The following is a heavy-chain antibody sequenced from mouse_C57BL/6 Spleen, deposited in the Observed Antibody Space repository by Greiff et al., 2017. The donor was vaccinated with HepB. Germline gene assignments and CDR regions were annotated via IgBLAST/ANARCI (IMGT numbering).Heavy chain of an antibody. D-gene: IGHD1-1*01. CDR2: IDPSDSET. Sequence: VQLQQSGAELVRPGSSVKLSCKASGYTFTSYWMHWVKQRPIQGLEWIGNIDPSDSETHYNQKFKDKATLTVDKSSSTAYMQLSSLTSEDSAVYYCARRDYYGSSWYFDVWGTGTTVTVSS. CDR3: ARRDYYGSSWYFDV. V-gene: IGHV1-52*01. CDR1: GYTFTSYW. J-gene: IGHJ1*03.